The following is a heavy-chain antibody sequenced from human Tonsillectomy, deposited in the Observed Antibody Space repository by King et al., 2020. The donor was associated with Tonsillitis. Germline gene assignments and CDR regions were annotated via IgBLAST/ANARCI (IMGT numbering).Heavy chain of an antibody. D-gene: IGHD2-2*02. CDR2: IYTSGGT. J-gene: IGHJ5*02. CDR3: AREHIGVVPAAILANWCDP. Sequence: QLQESGPGLVKPSQTLSLACTVSGGSISSGTDYWSWIRQPAGKGLEWIGRIYTSGGTNYNPSLKSRVTISVDTSKNQFSLKLRSVTAADTAVYYCAREHIGVVPAAILANWCDPWGQGTLVTVSS. CDR1: GGSISSGTDY. V-gene: IGHV4-61*02.